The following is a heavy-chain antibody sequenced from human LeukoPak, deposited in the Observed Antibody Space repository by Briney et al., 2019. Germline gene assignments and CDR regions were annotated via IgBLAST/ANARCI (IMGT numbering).Heavy chain of an antibody. CDR2: INPDGSRT. Sequence: GGSLRLSRAVSGFTFSSYWIHWVRQAPGMGLVWVSRINPDGSRTDYADSVKGRFTISRDNAKNTLYLQMSSLRAEDTAVYFCSRAGSYRFDFWGQGTLVTVSS. CDR3: SRAGSYRFDF. V-gene: IGHV3-74*01. J-gene: IGHJ4*02. D-gene: IGHD2-15*01. CDR1: GFTFSSYW.